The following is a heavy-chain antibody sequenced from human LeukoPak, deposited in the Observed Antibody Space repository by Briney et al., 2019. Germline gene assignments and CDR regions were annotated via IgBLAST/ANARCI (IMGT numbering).Heavy chain of an antibody. V-gene: IGHV3-11*01. CDR3: ARESTVAGVYYYYYYMDV. J-gene: IGHJ6*03. Sequence: KSGGSLRLSCAASGFTFSDYYMSWIRQAPGKGLEWVSYISSSGSTIYYADSVKGRFTISRDNAKNSLYLQMNSLRAEDTAVYYCARESTVAGVYYYYYYMDVWGKGTTVTISS. CDR1: GFTFSDYY. CDR2: ISSSGSTI. D-gene: IGHD6-19*01.